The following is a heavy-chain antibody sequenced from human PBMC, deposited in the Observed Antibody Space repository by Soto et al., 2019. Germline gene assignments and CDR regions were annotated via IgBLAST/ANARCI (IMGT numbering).Heavy chain of an antibody. V-gene: IGHV4-39*01. Sequence: NPSETLSLTCTVSGGSISSSSYYWGWIRQPPGKGLEWIGSIYYSGSTYYNPSLKSRVTISVDTSKNQFSLKLSSVTAADTAVYYCARSYSGYDLNAFDIWGQGTMVTVSS. CDR1: GGSISSSSYY. CDR2: IYYSGST. D-gene: IGHD5-12*01. J-gene: IGHJ3*02. CDR3: ARSYSGYDLNAFDI.